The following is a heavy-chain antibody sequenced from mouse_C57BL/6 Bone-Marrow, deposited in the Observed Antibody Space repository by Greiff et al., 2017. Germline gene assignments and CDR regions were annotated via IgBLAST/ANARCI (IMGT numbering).Heavy chain of an antibody. CDR2: IDPENGDT. V-gene: IGHV14-4*01. CDR1: GFNIKDDY. Sequence: VQLQQSGAELVRPGASVKLSCTASGFNIKDDYMHWVKQRPEQGLEWIGWIDPENGDTEDASKFQGKATITADTSSHPAYLQLSSLTSEDTSVYYCTTLFYYYGEWFAYWGQGTLVTVSA. J-gene: IGHJ3*01. D-gene: IGHD1-1*01. CDR3: TTLFYYYGEWFAY.